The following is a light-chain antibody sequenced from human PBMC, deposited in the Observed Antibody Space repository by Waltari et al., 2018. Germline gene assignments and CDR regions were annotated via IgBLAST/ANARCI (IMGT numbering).Light chain of an antibody. CDR3: QQYGGSPLT. J-gene: IGKJ4*01. CDR2: GAS. Sequence: EIVLTQSPGTLSLSPGERATLSCRASQTITSSSLACYQQKPGQAPRLLIYGASSRATGIPDRFSGSGAGTDFTLTISRLEPEDFAVYSCQQYGGSPLTFGGGTKVDIK. V-gene: IGKV3-20*01. CDR1: QTITSSS.